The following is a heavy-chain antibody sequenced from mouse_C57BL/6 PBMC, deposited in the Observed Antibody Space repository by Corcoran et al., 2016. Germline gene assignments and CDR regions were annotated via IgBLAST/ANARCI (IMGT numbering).Heavy chain of an antibody. V-gene: IGHV1-80*01. Sequence: QVQLQQSGAELVKPGASVKISCKAYGYAFSSYWMNWVKQRPGKGLEWIGQIYPGDGDTNYNGKFKGKATLTADKSSSTAYMQLSSLTSEDSAVYFCARSGPNYYAMDYWGQGTSVPVSS. CDR3: ARSGPNYYAMDY. CDR2: IYPGDGDT. CDR1: GYAFSSYW. D-gene: IGHD4-1*01. J-gene: IGHJ4*01.